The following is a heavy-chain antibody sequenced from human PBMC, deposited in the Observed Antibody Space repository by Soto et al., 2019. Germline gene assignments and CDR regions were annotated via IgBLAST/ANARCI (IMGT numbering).Heavy chain of an antibody. Sequence: SQTLSLTCAISGDSVSSNSAAWNWIRQSPSRGLEWLGRTYYRSKWYNDYAVSVKSRITINPDTSKNQCSLQLNSVTPEDTAVYYCARGSYYDFWSGYQTYYYYYMDVWGKGTTVTVSS. CDR2: TYYRSKWYN. CDR1: GDSVSSNSAA. V-gene: IGHV6-1*01. CDR3: ARGSYYDFWSGYQTYYYYYMDV. D-gene: IGHD3-3*01. J-gene: IGHJ6*03.